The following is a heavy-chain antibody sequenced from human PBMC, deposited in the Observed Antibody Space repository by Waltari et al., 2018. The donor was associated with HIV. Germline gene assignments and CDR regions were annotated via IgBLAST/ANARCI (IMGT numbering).Heavy chain of an antibody. J-gene: IGHJ6*02. CDR3: ARGGTNYYYGMDV. CDR2: SYGGGST. Sequence: EGKLVETGGGLIKPGGSLGFSGAASGLTVSSTYMSGFAQAPGKGLEGVSVSYGGGSTYYADSVKGRFTISRDNSKNTLYLQMNSLRAEDTAVYYCARGGTNYYYGMDVWGQGTTVTVSS. V-gene: IGHV3-53*02. CDR1: GLTVSSTY.